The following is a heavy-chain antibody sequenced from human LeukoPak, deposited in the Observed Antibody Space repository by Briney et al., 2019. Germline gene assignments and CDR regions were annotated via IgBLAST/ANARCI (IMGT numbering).Heavy chain of an antibody. CDR1: GGSFSGYY. Sequence: PSETLSLTCAVYGGSFSGYYWNWIRQPPGKGLEWIGEINHSGSTNYNPSLKSRVTMSVDTSKNQFSLKLNSVTAADTAVYYCAIPAEGGDYFDYWGQGTLVTVSS. J-gene: IGHJ4*02. CDR2: INHSGST. CDR3: AIPAEGGDYFDY. V-gene: IGHV4-34*01. D-gene: IGHD3-16*01.